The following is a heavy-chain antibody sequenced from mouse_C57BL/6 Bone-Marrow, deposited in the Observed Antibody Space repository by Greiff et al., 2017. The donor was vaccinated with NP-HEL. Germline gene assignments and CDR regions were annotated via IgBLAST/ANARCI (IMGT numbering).Heavy chain of an antibody. Sequence: QVQLQQPGAELVMPGASVKLSCKASGYTFTSYWMHWVKQRPGQGLEWIGEIDPSDSYTNYNQKFKGKSTLTVDKSSSTAYIQLSSLTSEDSAVYYCARGYDYYYAMDYWGQGTSVTVSS. D-gene: IGHD2-4*01. J-gene: IGHJ4*01. CDR2: IDPSDSYT. V-gene: IGHV1-69*01. CDR1: GYTFTSYW. CDR3: ARGYDYYYAMDY.